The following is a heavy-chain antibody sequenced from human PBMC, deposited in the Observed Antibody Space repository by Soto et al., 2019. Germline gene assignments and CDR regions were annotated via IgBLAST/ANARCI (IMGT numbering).Heavy chain of an antibody. V-gene: IGHV1-69*01. CDR1: GDTFSTYA. J-gene: IGHJ5*02. CDR3: ARDPNSNYGENWFDP. D-gene: IGHD1-7*01. Sequence: QVQLVQSGAEVKKPGSSVKVSRTASGDTFSTYAISWVRQAPGQGLEWMGGIIPIFHKAKYAQKFQGRVTITADESTSTAYMELSSLRSEDTAVYYCARDPNSNYGENWFDPWGQGTLVTVSS. CDR2: IIPIFHKA.